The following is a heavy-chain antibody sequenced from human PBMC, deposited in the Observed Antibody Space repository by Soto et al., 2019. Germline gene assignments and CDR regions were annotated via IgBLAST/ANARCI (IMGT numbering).Heavy chain of an antibody. CDR1: GFAFSDYY. V-gene: IGHV3-11*05. J-gene: IGHJ6*02. CDR2: ISSSSRDT. CDR3: ARDRAGMVRGVIPGYSGMDV. Sequence: GGSLRLSCAASGFAFSDYYMSWIRQAPGKGLEWVSYISSSSRDTNYADSVKGRFTISRDNAKNSLFLQMNSLRAEDTAVYYCARDRAGMVRGVIPGYSGMDVWGQGTTVTVSS. D-gene: IGHD3-10*01.